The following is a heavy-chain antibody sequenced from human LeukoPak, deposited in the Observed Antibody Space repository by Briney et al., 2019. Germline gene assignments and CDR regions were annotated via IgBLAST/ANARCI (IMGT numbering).Heavy chain of an antibody. D-gene: IGHD3-22*01. Sequence: SETLSLTCAVSGYSISSAYYWGWIRQPPGKGLVWIGTVYHSGTYYNPSLKSRVTISVDTSKNQFSLNLTSVTAADTAVYYCARLTYSYDSSGYYYFDYWGQGILVTVSS. J-gene: IGHJ4*02. CDR3: ARLTYSYDSSGYYYFDY. V-gene: IGHV4-38-2*01. CDR2: VYHSGT. CDR1: GYSISSAYY.